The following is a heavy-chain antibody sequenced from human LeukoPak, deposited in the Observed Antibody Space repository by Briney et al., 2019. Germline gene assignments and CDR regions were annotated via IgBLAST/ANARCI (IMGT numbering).Heavy chain of an antibody. CDR1: GFTFSTYG. CDR3: ARGQLFDY. CDR2: ISRSSSYI. Sequence: GKSLRLSCAASGFTFSTYGMHWVRQAPGKGLEWVSSISRSSSYIYYADSVKGRFTISRDNAKNSLYLQMNSLRAEDTAVYYCARGQLFDYWGQGTLVTVS. V-gene: IGHV3-21*01. J-gene: IGHJ4*02. D-gene: IGHD2-2*01.